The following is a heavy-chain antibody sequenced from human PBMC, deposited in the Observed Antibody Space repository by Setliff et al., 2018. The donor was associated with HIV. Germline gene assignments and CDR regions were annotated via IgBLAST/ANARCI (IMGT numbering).Heavy chain of an antibody. J-gene: IGHJ4*02. CDR1: GFTFDDYA. V-gene: IGHV3-43D*04. Sequence: LRLSCEAAGFTFDDYAMHWVRQVPGKGLEWVSLINWDGSRAFYADSVEGRFTISRDNTKNSLYLQMYGLKTEDAGMYFCVKATGSVLGTYYFDYWGRGTLVTVSS. D-gene: IGHD3-16*01. CDR3: VKATGSVLGTYYFDY. CDR2: INWDGSRA.